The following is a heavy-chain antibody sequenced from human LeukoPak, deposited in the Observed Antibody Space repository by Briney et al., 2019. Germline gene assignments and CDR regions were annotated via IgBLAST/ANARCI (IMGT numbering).Heavy chain of an antibody. D-gene: IGHD6-13*01. CDR3: ARGRGSSWQKYYFDY. Sequence: SETLSLTCAVYGGSFSGYYWSWIRQPPGKGLEWIGEINHSGSTNYNPSLKSRVTISVDTSKNQFSLKLSSVTAADTAVYYCARGRGSSWQKYYFDYWGLGTLVTVSS. CDR2: INHSGST. V-gene: IGHV4-34*01. J-gene: IGHJ4*02. CDR1: GGSFSGYY.